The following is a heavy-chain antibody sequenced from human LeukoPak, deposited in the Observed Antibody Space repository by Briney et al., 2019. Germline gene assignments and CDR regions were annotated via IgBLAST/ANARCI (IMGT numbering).Heavy chain of an antibody. Sequence: GGSLRLSCAASGFIFSTYKMNWVRQAPRKGLEWVSYISGDGTTIFYADSVKGRFTISRDNAKNSLYLQMNSLRAEDTAVYYCARDSVSHFDYWGQGTLVTVSS. V-gene: IGHV3-48*03. CDR2: ISGDGTTI. CDR3: ARDSVSHFDY. CDR1: GFIFSTYK. D-gene: IGHD5/OR15-5a*01. J-gene: IGHJ4*02.